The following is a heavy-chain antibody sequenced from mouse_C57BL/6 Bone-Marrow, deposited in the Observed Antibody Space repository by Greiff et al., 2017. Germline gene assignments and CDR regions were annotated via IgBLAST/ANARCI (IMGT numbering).Heavy chain of an antibody. D-gene: IGHD2-4*01. CDR1: GYTFTSYW. CDR3: ASGGYDYDRGFAY. J-gene: IGHJ3*01. Sequence: QVQLQQPGAELVKPGASVKMSCKASGYTFTSYWITWVKQRPGQGLEWIGDIYPGSGSTNYNEKFKSKATLTVDTSSSTAYMQLSSLTSEDSAVYYCASGGYDYDRGFAYWGQGKLVTVSA. V-gene: IGHV1-55*01. CDR2: IYPGSGST.